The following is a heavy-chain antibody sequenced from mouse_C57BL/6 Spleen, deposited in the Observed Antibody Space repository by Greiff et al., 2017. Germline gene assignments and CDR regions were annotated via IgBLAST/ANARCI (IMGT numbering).Heavy chain of an antibody. D-gene: IGHD1-1*01. Sequence: VKLQQSGAELVKPGASVKISCKASGYAFSSYWMNWVKQRPGKGLEWIGQIYPGDGDTNYNGKFKGKATLTADKSSSTAYMQLSSLTSEDSAVYFCARSDYYGSSDWYFDVWGTGTTVTVSS. CDR2: IYPGDGDT. V-gene: IGHV1-80*01. J-gene: IGHJ1*03. CDR3: ARSDYYGSSDWYFDV. CDR1: GYAFSSYW.